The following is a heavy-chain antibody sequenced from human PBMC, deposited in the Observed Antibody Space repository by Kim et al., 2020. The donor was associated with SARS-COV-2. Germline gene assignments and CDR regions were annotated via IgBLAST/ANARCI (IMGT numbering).Heavy chain of an antibody. D-gene: IGHD4-17*01. J-gene: IGHJ6*02. CDR1: GGSISSYY. V-gene: IGHV4-59*08. CDR2: IYYSGST. CDR3: ARTNYYYGMDV. Sequence: SETLSLTCTVSGGSISSYYWSWIRQPPGKGLEWIGYIYYSGSTNYNPSLKSRVTISVDTSKNQFSLKLSSVTAADTAVYYCARTNYYYGMDVWGQGTTVTVSS.